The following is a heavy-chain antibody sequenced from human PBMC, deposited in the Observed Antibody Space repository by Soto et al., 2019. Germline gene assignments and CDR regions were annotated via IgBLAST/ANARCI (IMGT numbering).Heavy chain of an antibody. CDR1: GGTFSSYA. Sequence: SVKVSCKASGGTFSSYAISWVRQAPGQGLEWMGGIIPIFGTANYAQKFQGRVTITADESTSTAYMELSSLRSEDTAVYYCARGLMDWTHADYWGQGTLVTVSS. V-gene: IGHV1-69*13. J-gene: IGHJ4*02. CDR2: IIPIFGTA. D-gene: IGHD1-1*01. CDR3: ARGLMDWTHADY.